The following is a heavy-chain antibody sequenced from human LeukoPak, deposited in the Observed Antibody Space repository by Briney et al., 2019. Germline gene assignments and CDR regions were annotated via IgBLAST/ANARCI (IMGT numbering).Heavy chain of an antibody. J-gene: IGHJ5*02. CDR3: AGAGIAAADNYWFDP. CDR1: GYSISSGYY. CDR2: IYHSGST. D-gene: IGHD6-13*01. Sequence: PSETLSLTCTVSGYSISSGYYWGWIRQPPGKGLEWIGSIYHSGSTYYNPSLKSRVTISVDTSKNQFSLKLSSVTAADTAVYYCAGAGIAAADNYWFDPWGQGTLVTVSS. V-gene: IGHV4-38-2*02.